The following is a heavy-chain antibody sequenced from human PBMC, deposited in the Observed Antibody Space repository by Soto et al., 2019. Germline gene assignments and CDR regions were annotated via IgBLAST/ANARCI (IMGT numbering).Heavy chain of an antibody. CDR3: ARAFERSAIGP. CDR2: IAHSGDT. V-gene: IGHV4-31*11. D-gene: IGHD3-9*01. Sequence: PSETLSLTCAVSGGSISSADSYWFWIRKHPGNGLEWIGYIAHSGDTYYNPSLRSRVTISADTSENKFSLTLKSVTAAATAVYFCARAFERSAIGPWGQGTSVTVSS. CDR1: GGSISSADSY. J-gene: IGHJ5*02.